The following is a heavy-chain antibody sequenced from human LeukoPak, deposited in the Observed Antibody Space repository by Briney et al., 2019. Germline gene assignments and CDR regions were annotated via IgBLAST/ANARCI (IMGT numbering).Heavy chain of an antibody. CDR3: ANICDGDCYSVDF. CDR2: INQDGSGK. V-gene: IGHV3-7*01. D-gene: IGHD2-21*02. Sequence: GGSLRLSCAASGFTFSSYWMSWVRQAPGKGLEWVANINQDGSGKYYVDSAKGRFTISRDNAKNSLYLQMNSLRAEDTAVYYCANICDGDCYSVDFWGQGTLVTVSS. CDR1: GFTFSSYW. J-gene: IGHJ4*02.